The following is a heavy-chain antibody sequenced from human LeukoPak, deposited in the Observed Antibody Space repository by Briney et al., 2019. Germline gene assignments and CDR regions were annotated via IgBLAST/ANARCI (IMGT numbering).Heavy chain of an antibody. D-gene: IGHD6-13*01. CDR1: GYSFTSYW. V-gene: IGHV5-51*01. CDR3: ARGVAAAGPFDY. J-gene: IGHJ4*02. CDR2: IYPGDFDI. Sequence: GESLKISCKGSGYSFTSYWVGWVRQMPGKGLEWMGIIYPGDFDIRYSPSFRGQVTISADKSISTAYLQWSSLKASETAMYYCARGVAAAGPFDYWGQGTLVTVSS.